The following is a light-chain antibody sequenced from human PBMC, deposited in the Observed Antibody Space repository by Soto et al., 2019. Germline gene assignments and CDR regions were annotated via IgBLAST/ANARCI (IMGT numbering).Light chain of an antibody. CDR3: HQFGDSPQT. J-gene: IGKJ1*01. Sequence: EIVLTQSPGPLSLSPGDRATLSCRASQSLSVSYIAWYQQKPGQAPMLLIYSTSTRATGIPDRFSGRGSGTHFTLAISRLEPEDFAVYYCHQFGDSPQTFGQGTTVEV. CDR2: STS. V-gene: IGKV3-20*01. CDR1: QSLSVSY.